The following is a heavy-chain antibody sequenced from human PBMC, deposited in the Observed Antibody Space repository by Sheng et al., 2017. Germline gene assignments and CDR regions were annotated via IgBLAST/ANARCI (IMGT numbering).Heavy chain of an antibody. V-gene: IGHV1-69*08. Sequence: QVQLVQSGAEVKKPGSSVKVSCKASGGTFSSYTISWVRQAPGQGLEWMGRIIPILGIANYAQKFQGRVTITADKSTSTAYMELSSLRSEDTAVYYCAREWAEGYCSSTSCYRGAFDYWGQGTLVTVSS. D-gene: IGHD2-2*02. CDR3: AREWAEGYCSSTSCYRGAFDY. J-gene: IGHJ4*02. CDR1: GGTFSSYT. CDR2: IIPILGIA.